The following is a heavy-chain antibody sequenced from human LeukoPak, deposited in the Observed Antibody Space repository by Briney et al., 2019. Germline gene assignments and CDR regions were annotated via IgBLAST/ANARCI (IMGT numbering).Heavy chain of an antibody. D-gene: IGHD2-2*02. V-gene: IGHV1-18*04. J-gene: IGHJ6*04. CDR2: ISAYNGNT. Sequence: ASGNVSCNASGYTFTIYGLSWGRQAPGHGHEWMGWISAYNGNTNYAQKLQGRGTMTTGKSTGTAYMELRTPRSEDTSVYYCGRGMDFVAVPAAIGYVGMDVWGKGTPVTVSS. CDR3: GRGMDFVAVPAAIGYVGMDV. CDR1: GYTFTIYG.